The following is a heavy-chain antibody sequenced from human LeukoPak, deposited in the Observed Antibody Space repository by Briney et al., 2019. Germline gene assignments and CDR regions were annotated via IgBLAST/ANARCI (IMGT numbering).Heavy chain of an antibody. J-gene: IGHJ6*03. CDR3: ARGSSNSSSWYVPFAYYYYYMDV. CDR2: MNPNSGNT. D-gene: IGHD6-13*01. CDR1: GYTFTSYD. V-gene: IGHV1-8*01. Sequence: ASVKVSCKASGYTFTSYDINWVRQATGQGLEWMGWMNPNSGNTGYAQKFQGRVTMTRNTSISTAYMEPSSLRSEDTAVYYCARGSSNSSSWYVPFAYYYYYMDVWGKGTTVTVSS.